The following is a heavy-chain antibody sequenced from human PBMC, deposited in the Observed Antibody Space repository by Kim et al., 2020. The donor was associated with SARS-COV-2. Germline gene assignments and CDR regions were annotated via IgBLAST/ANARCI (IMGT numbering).Heavy chain of an antibody. CDR3: ARESWYCSGGSCYRGPFDY. CDR2: IYHSGST. Sequence: SETLCLTCAVSGGSISSSNWWSWVRQPPGKGLEWIGEIYHSGSTNYNPSLKSRVTISVDKSKNQFSLKLSSVTAADTAVYYCARESWYCSGGSCYRGPFDYWGQGTLVTVSS. CDR1: GGSISSSNW. D-gene: IGHD2-15*01. V-gene: IGHV4-4*02. J-gene: IGHJ4*02.